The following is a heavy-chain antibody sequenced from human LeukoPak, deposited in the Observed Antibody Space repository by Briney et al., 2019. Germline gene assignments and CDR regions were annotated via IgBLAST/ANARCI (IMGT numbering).Heavy chain of an antibody. V-gene: IGHV3-11*04. CDR3: ARVHNTIY. CDR1: GFTLNDYY. CDR2: ISANSRTV. J-gene: IGHJ4*02. D-gene: IGHD5-24*01. Sequence: GGPLRLSCAGSGFTLNDYYVNWLRQAPGKGLEWISYISANSRTVNYADSVKGRFTLSRDYAKNSVNLEMTSLRGEDTAIYYCARVHNTIYWGQGVLVIVSS.